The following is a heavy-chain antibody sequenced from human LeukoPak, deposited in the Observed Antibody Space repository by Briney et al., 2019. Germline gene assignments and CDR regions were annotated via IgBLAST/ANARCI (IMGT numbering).Heavy chain of an antibody. V-gene: IGHV1-46*01. CDR1: GYTFTSYY. CDR3: ARSPLGGDIVATLDY. Sequence: GASVKVSCKASGYTFTSYYMHWVRQAPGQGLEWMGIINPSGGSTSYAQKFQGRVTMTRDTSTSTVYMELSSLRSEDTAVYYCARSPLGGDIVATLDYWGQGTLVTVSS. CDR2: INPSGGST. J-gene: IGHJ4*02. D-gene: IGHD5-12*01.